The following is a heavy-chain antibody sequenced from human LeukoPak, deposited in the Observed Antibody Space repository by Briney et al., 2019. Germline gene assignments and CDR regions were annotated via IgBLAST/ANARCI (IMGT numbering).Heavy chain of an antibody. CDR3: ARHEVTAAAGTEFDS. Sequence: GESLKISCQGSGYRFTNYWIGWVRPMPGKGLEWMGIIFLGDSDTRYSPSFQGQVTISADKSISTAYLQWSSLKASATAIYYCARHEVTAAAGTEFDSWGQGTLVTVSS. D-gene: IGHD6-13*01. J-gene: IGHJ4*02. CDR1: GYRFTNYW. V-gene: IGHV5-51*01. CDR2: IFLGDSDT.